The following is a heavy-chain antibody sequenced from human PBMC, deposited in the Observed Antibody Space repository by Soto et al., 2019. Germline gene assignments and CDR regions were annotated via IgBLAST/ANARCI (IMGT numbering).Heavy chain of an antibody. D-gene: IGHD3-16*01. CDR1: GGSVGSGAYY. J-gene: IGHJ3*01. CDR3: GRQDYADKTIDV. CDR2: NQKCGET. Sequence: SDTLSLTCIVSGGSVGSGAYYWSWIRQPRGGTLECSGYNQKCGETNHSSSVKSRDTFAVDRSRNRFCLKRTDVTSQYTAFFYCGRQDYADKTIDVWGQGTKVTVSS. V-gene: IGHV4-61*08.